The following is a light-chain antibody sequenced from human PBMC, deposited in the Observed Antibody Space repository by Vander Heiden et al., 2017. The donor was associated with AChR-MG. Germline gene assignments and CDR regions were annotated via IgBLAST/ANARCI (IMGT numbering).Light chain of an antibody. Sequence: DIQMTQSPSSLSASVGDRVTITCQASQDISNYLNWYQQKPGKAPKLLIYDASNLETGVPSRFSGSGSGTDFTFTISSLQPEDIATYYCQQDDNHHVFGHGTKVDIK. CDR1: QDISNY. CDR3: QQDDNHHV. J-gene: IGKJ3*01. V-gene: IGKV1-33*01. CDR2: DAS.